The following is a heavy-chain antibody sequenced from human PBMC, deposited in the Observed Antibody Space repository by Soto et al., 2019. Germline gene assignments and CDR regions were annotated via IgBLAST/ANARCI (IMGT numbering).Heavy chain of an antibody. J-gene: IGHJ4*02. Sequence: PGGSLRLSCAASGFTFSTYAMSWVRQAPGKGLEWVSAISGSGSSRYYADSVKGRFTISRDNSKNTLFLQLNSLRAEDTAVYYCAKELLRLRELLERYFDYWGQGTLVTVSS. CDR1: GFTFSTYA. V-gene: IGHV3-23*01. D-gene: IGHD3-10*01. CDR2: ISGSGSSR. CDR3: AKELLRLRELLERYFDY.